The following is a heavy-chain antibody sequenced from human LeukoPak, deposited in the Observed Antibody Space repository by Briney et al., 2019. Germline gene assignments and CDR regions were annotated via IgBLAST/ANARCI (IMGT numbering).Heavy chain of an antibody. V-gene: IGHV3-48*03. CDR3: VSDAFDI. CDR2: ISSSGSAI. Sequence: PGGSLRLSCAASGLTFSNFEMTWVRQAPEKGLELVSYISSSGSAIYYGDSVKGRFTISRDNAKNSLYLQMNNLRAEDTAVYCCVSDAFDIWGQGTMVTVSS. CDR1: GLTFSNFE. J-gene: IGHJ3*02.